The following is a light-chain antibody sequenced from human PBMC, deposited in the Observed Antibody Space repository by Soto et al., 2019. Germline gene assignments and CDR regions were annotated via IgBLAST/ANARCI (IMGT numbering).Light chain of an antibody. CDR2: DVS. Sequence: QSALTQPASVSGSPGQSITFSCTGTSSDVGGYKYVSWYQQHPGKAPKLMIYDVSNRPSGVSNRFSGSKSGNTASLTISGLQAEDEADYYCSSYTSSSTLVFGTGTKVTV. CDR1: SSDVGGYKY. CDR3: SSYTSSSTLV. V-gene: IGLV2-14*03. J-gene: IGLJ1*01.